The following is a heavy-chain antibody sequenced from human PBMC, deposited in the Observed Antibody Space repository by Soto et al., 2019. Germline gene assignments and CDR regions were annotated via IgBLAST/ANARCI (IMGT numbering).Heavy chain of an antibody. J-gene: IGHJ4*02. D-gene: IGHD3-10*01. CDR3: ARDLSGGVYYFDY. V-gene: IGHV3-66*01. Sequence: GGFLRLSCAASGFTVSSNYMSWVRQAPGKGLEWVSVIYSGGSTYYADSVKGRFTISRDNSKNTLYLQMNSLRAEDTAVYYCARDLSGGVYYFDYWGQGTLVTVSS. CDR1: GFTVSSNY. CDR2: IYSGGST.